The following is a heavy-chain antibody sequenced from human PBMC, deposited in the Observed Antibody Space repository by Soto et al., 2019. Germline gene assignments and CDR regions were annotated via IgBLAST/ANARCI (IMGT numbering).Heavy chain of an antibody. V-gene: IGHV3-48*01. D-gene: IGHD2-15*01. Sequence: ESGGGLVQPGGSLRLSCAASGFRFSGYSMNWVRQAPGKGLEWLSYISSSSTNIYYADSVKGRFTISRDDAKNSLYLQMNSLRAEDTAMYYCARDPRYCSGGNCYSHFYYYYMDVWGKGTTVTVSS. CDR2: ISSSSTNI. CDR1: GFRFSGYS. CDR3: ARDPRYCSGGNCYSHFYYYYMDV. J-gene: IGHJ6*03.